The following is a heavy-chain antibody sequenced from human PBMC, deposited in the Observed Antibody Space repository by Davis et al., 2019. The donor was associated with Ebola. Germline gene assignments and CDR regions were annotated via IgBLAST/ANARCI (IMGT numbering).Heavy chain of an antibody. CDR1: GYRFTDHS. Sequence: ASVKVSCKASGYRFTDHSIHWVRRAPGRGPEWMGWISPHSGGTMYAQKFQGRVTLTRDTSTDTACMEVVNLRPDDTAVYYCARDRDKQLMQGGDFWGQGTQVTVSS. CDR3: ARDRDKQLMQGGDF. CDR2: ISPHSGGT. V-gene: IGHV1-2*02. D-gene: IGHD6-13*01. J-gene: IGHJ4*02.